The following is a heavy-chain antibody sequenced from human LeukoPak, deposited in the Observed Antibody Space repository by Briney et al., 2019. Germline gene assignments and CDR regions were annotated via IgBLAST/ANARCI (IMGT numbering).Heavy chain of an antibody. V-gene: IGHV3-23*01. Sequence: GGSLRLSCAASGFTFSSFAMSWVRQAPGEGLEWVSGISGRGAGTYYADSVKGRFTISRDNSKNTLCLQMNSLRAEDTAVYYCAKAGTGVWSLDLWGRGTLVTVSS. CDR2: ISGRGAGT. CDR1: GFTFSSFA. J-gene: IGHJ2*01. D-gene: IGHD1-14*01. CDR3: AKAGTGVWSLDL.